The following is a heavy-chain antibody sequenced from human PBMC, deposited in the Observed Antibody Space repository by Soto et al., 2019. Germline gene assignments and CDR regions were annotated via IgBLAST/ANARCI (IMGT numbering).Heavy chain of an antibody. CDR3: AHRRPTVITPFDY. V-gene: IGHV2-5*01. CDR2: VNCNDNK. J-gene: IGHJ4*02. CDR1: GFSLSTSGVG. D-gene: IGHD4-17*01. Sequence: QITLKESGPTLVEPTQTLTLTCTFSGFSLSTSGVGVGWIRQPPGQALEWLAFVNCNDNKRYSPSLNSRRTIAEGTAKNQVVLTVANRDSVDTGTYYCAHRRPTVITPFDYWGQGTLVTVSS.